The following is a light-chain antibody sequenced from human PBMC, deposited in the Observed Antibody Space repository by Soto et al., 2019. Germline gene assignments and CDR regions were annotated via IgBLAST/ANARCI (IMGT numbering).Light chain of an antibody. CDR1: QGISNC. CDR2: DAS. Sequence: DIQMTQSPASLSASVGDRVIITCRATQGISNCLDWFQQKPGKAPKSLIYDASSLQSGVPSRFSGSGSGTDFTLTISSLQPEDFAPYYCRQYKSYPITFGQGTRLEIK. CDR3: RQYKSYPIT. V-gene: IGKV1-16*01. J-gene: IGKJ5*01.